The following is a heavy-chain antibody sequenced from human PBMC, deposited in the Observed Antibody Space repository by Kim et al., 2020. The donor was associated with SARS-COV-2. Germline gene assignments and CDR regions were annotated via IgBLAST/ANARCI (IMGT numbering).Heavy chain of an antibody. J-gene: IGHJ6*02. Sequence: SVKVSCKASGGTFSSYAISWVRQAPGQGLEWMGGIIPIFGTANYAQKFQGRVTITADESTSTAYMELSSLRSEDTAVYYCARDRDYIVVVPAEYYYYGMDVWGQGTTVTVSS. D-gene: IGHD2-2*01. CDR1: GGTFSSYA. CDR3: ARDRDYIVVVPAEYYYYGMDV. V-gene: IGHV1-69*13. CDR2: IIPIFGTA.